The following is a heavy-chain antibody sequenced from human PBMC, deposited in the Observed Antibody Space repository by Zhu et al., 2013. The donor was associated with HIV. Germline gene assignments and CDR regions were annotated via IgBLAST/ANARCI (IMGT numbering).Heavy chain of an antibody. Sequence: QVRLQESGPGLVKPSETLSLTCTVSGGSVSSGSYYWSWIRQPPGKGLEWIGYIYYSGSTNYNPSLKSRVTISVDTSKNQFSLKLSSVTAADTAVYYCARDGDLTMVQGVTYYYYGMDVWGQGTTVTVSS. J-gene: IGHJ6*02. CDR3: ARDGDLTMVQGVTYYYYGMDV. CDR1: GGSVSSGSYY. D-gene: IGHD3-10*01. CDR2: IYYSGST. V-gene: IGHV4-61*01.